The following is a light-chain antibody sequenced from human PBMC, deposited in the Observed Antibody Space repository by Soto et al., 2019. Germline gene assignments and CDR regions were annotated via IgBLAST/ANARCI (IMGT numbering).Light chain of an antibody. CDR3: QQAYSTPYT. CDR1: QSISSY. J-gene: IGKJ2*01. V-gene: IGKV1-39*01. CDR2: FAS. Sequence: DLPMTQSPSSLSASVGDRVTITCRASQSISSYLNWYQHKPGRAPKVLIYFASSLQSEVPSRFSGSGSGTDFTLTIRSLQPEDFATYYCQQAYSTPYTFGQGTKLEIK.